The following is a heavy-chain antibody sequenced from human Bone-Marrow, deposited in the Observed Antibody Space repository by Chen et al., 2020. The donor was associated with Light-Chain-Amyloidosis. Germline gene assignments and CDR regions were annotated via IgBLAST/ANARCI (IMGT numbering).Heavy chain of an antibody. V-gene: IGHV1-46*03. CDR1: GYIFTKYY. CDR2: INPISGSA. CDR3: ARMITTVTTADS. D-gene: IGHD4-17*01. J-gene: IGHJ5*01. Sequence: QVQLVQSGAEVKKPGASVKISCKASGYIFTKYYMHWVRQAPGEGFEWMVIINPISGSASYAEKLEGRVTMTGSTSTSTFYMELRSLKSEDTAVYYCARMITTVTTADSWRQRALVTVSS.